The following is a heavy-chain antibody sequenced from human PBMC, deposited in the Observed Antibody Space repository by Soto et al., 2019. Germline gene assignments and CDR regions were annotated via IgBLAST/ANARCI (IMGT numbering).Heavy chain of an antibody. Sequence: QVQLQESGPGLVKPSGTLSLTCAVSGGSISSSNWWSWVRQPPGKGLEWIGEIYHSGSTNYNPSLKSRVTISVDKSKHQSPLKLSSVTAADTAVYCCARVWTTVTNWFDPWGQGTLVTVSS. CDR3: ARVWTTVTNWFDP. D-gene: IGHD4-17*01. V-gene: IGHV4-4*01. CDR2: IYHSGST. CDR1: GGSISSSNW. J-gene: IGHJ5*02.